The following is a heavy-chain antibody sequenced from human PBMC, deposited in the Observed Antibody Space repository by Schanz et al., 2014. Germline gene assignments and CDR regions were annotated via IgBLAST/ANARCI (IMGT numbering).Heavy chain of an antibody. CDR3: ARDQSPYTNSSDVRYFDY. D-gene: IGHD6-6*01. V-gene: IGHV1-69*08. Sequence: QVQLVQSGAEVKKPGSSVKVSCTASGGTFSSYTISWIRQAPGQGLEWMGRIIPVLAIADYAQKFQDRVRITADKSTSTAYMELSSLRSDDTAVYYCARDQSPYTNSSDVRYFDYWGQGSLVTVSS. CDR2: IIPVLAIA. J-gene: IGHJ4*02. CDR1: GGTFSSYT.